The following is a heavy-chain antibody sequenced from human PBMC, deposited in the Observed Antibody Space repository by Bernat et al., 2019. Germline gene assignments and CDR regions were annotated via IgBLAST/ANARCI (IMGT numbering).Heavy chain of an antibody. Sequence: EVQLVESGGGLIQPGGSLRLSCAASGFTVSSNYMSWVRQAPGKGLEWVSVIYSGGSTYYEDSVKGRFTISRDNSKNTLYLQMNSLGAEETAVYYCAREGTYYDILTGYYGNWYFDLWGRGTLVTVSS. D-gene: IGHD3-9*01. CDR2: IYSGGST. J-gene: IGHJ2*01. CDR1: GFTVSSNY. V-gene: IGHV3-53*01. CDR3: AREGTYYDILTGYYGNWYFDL.